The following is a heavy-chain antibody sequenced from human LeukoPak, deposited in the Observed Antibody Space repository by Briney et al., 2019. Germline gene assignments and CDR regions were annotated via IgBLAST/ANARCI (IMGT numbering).Heavy chain of an antibody. CDR3: ARTPPRYCSSTSCVDY. Sequence: SETLSLTCTVSGYSISSGYYWGWIRQPPGKGLEWIGSIYHSGSTYYNPSLKSRVTISVDTSKNQFSLKLSSVTAADTAAYYCARTPPRYCSSTSCVDYWGQGTLVTVSS. CDR2: IYHSGST. V-gene: IGHV4-38-2*02. CDR1: GYSISSGYY. J-gene: IGHJ4*02. D-gene: IGHD2-2*01.